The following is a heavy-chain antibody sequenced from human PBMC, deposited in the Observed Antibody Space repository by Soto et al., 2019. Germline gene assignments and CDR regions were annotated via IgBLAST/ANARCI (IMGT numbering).Heavy chain of an antibody. Sequence: QVQLVESGGGVVQPGRSLRLSCAASGFNFSSYAMHWVRQAPGKGLEWVAVISYDGSNKYYADSVKGRFTISRDNSKNTLYLQMNSVRAEDTAVYYCARGGSYYGSGSYYNGLFDYWGQGTLVTVSS. V-gene: IGHV3-30-3*01. CDR3: ARGGSYYGSGSYYNGLFDY. D-gene: IGHD3-10*01. J-gene: IGHJ4*02. CDR1: GFNFSSYA. CDR2: ISYDGSNK.